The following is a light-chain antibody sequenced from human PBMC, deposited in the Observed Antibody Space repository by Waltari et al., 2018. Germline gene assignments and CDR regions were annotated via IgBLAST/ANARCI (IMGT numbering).Light chain of an antibody. CDR2: GNN. CDR3: QSFDNMLSGGVV. CDR1: TPNIGAGPD. Sequence: QSVLTQPPSVSGTPGQRVTISCSGSTPNIGAGPDVHWDQHLPGTAPKLLIYGNNNRPSGVPDRFSGSKSGTSASLAITGLQADDEADYFCQSFDNMLSGGVVFGGGTKLAVL. V-gene: IGLV1-40*01. J-gene: IGLJ2*01.